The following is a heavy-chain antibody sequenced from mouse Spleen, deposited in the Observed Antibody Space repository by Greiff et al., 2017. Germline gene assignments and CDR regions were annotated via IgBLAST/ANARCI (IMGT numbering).Heavy chain of an antibody. CDR3: ARLGGRYFDY. CDR2: ISSGSSTI. Sequence: EVKLVESGGGLVQPGGSRKLSCAASGFTFSSFGMHWVRQAPEKGLEWVAYISSGSSTIYYADTVKGRFTISRDNPKNTLFLQMTSLRSEDTAMYYCARLGGRYFDYWGQGTTLTVSS. V-gene: IGHV5-17*02. CDR1: GFTFSSFG. J-gene: IGHJ2*01.